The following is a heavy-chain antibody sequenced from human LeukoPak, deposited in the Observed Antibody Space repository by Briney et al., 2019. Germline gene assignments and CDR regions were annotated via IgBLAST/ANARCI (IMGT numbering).Heavy chain of an antibody. CDR1: GFTFSSYG. CDR3: AKESDSSGWKFYGMDV. Sequence: PGGSLRLSCAASGFTFSSYGMHWVRQAPGKGLEWVAAISYDGSDKHTADAVKGRFTVSRDNSKNTLYLQMDSLRIEDTAVYYCAKESDSSGWKFYGMDVWGQGTTVTVSS. CDR2: ISYDGSDK. J-gene: IGHJ6*02. D-gene: IGHD6-19*01. V-gene: IGHV3-30*18.